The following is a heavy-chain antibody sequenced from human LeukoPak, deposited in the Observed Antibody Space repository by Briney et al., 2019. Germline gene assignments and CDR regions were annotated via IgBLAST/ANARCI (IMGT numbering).Heavy chain of an antibody. CDR2: IYYSGST. V-gene: IGHV4-59*08. CDR3: ARHSPGGARKAFDI. J-gene: IGHJ3*02. Sequence: SETLPLTCNVSGGSISCYYWSWIRQPPGKGLEWMGYIYYSGSTNYNPSLKSRVTISVDTSKNQVSLKLSSVTAADTAVYYCARHSPGGARKAFDIWGQGTMVTVSS. CDR1: GGSISCYY. D-gene: IGHD3-16*01.